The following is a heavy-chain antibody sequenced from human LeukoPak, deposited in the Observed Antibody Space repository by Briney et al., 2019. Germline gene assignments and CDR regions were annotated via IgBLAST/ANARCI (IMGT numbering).Heavy chain of an antibody. D-gene: IGHD2-2*01. J-gene: IGHJ3*02. Sequence: GESLQISCKGSGYSFTSYWIGWVRPLPGKGLEWMGIIYPGDSDTRYSPSFQGQVTISADKSISTAYLQWSSLKASDTAMYYCARQVVPAAHDAFDIWGQGTMVTVSS. V-gene: IGHV5-51*01. CDR2: IYPGDSDT. CDR1: GYSFTSYW. CDR3: ARQVVPAAHDAFDI.